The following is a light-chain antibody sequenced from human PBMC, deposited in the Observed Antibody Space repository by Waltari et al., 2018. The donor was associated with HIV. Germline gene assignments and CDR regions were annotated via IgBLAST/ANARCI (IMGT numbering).Light chain of an antibody. J-gene: IGKJ2*01. CDR2: LAS. CDR1: QSLLNSNTYTY. V-gene: IGKV2-28*01. CDR3: MQALQTPYT. Sequence: IVMTQSPLSLPVTPGEPASISCRSSQSLLNSNTYTYLVWYLQKPGQSPHLLIYLASNRASGVPDRFSGSQSGTDFTLKISRVEAEDVGVYYCMQALQTPYTFGQGTKLEIK.